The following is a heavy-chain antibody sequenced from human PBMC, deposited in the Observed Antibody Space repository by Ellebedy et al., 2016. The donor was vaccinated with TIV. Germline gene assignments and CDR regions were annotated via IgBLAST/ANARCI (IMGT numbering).Heavy chain of an antibody. J-gene: IGHJ6*02. CDR1: GFTFSSYA. Sequence: GESLKISXAASGFTFSSYAMSWVRQAPGKGLEWVSAISGSGGSTYYADSVKGRFTISRDNSKNTLYLQMNSLRAEDTAVYYCAKDVKQQLVLGYYYYYGMDVWGQGTTVTVSS. V-gene: IGHV3-23*01. D-gene: IGHD6-13*01. CDR2: ISGSGGST. CDR3: AKDVKQQLVLGYYYYYGMDV.